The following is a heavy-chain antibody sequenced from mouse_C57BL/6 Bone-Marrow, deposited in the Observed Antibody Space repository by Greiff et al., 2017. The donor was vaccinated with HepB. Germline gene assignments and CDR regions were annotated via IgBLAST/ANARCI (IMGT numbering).Heavy chain of an antibody. CDR1: GYSITSGYY. CDR2: ISYDGSN. V-gene: IGHV3-6*01. J-gene: IGHJ2*01. D-gene: IGHD1-1*01. CDR3: ASYPNYYGSSGDY. Sequence: DVKLQESGPGLVKPSQSLSLTCSVTGYSITSGYYWNWIRQFPGNKLEWMGYISYDGSNNYNPSLKNRISITRDTSKNQFFLKLNSVTTEDTATYYCASYPNYYGSSGDYWGQGTTLTVSS.